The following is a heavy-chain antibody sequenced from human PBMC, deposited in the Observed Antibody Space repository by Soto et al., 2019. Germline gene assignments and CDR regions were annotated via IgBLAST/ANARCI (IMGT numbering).Heavy chain of an antibody. CDR1: GFTFDDYA. V-gene: IGHV3-9*01. D-gene: IGHD1-26*01. CDR3: AKEIVGAINY. J-gene: IGHJ4*02. CDR2: ISWNSGKI. Sequence: EVQLVESGGGLVQPGRSLRLSCAASGFTFDDYAMHWVRQAPGKGLEWVSGISWNSGKIGYADSVKGRFTISRDNANNSLYLQMNSLRPEDTDFYYCAKEIVGAINYWGQGTLVTVSS.